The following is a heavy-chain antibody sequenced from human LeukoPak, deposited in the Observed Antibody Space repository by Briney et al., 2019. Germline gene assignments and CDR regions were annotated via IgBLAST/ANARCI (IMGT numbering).Heavy chain of an antibody. CDR1: GFTFGSYG. J-gene: IGHJ4*02. D-gene: IGHD6-19*01. V-gene: IGHV3-30*02. CDR3: AKDFIAVAGTIRHFDY. Sequence: PGGSLRLSCAASGFTFGSYGMHWVRQAPGKGLEWVAFIRYDGSNKYYADSVKGRFTISRDNSKNTLYLQMNSLRAEDTAVYYCAKDFIAVAGTIRHFDYWGQGTLVTVSS. CDR2: IRYDGSNK.